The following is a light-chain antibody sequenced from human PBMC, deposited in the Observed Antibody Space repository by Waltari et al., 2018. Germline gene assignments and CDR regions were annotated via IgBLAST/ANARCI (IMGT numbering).Light chain of an antibody. J-gene: IGKJ5*01. CDR1: QSVSGN. CDR3: QQYYDWRRVT. V-gene: IGKV3D-15*01. Sequence: EIVMTQSPATLSVSPGERATLSCRACQSVSGNLAWYQQKPGQAPRLLIYGASTRATGIPARFSGSASGTEFTLTISSLQSEDSAVYYCQQYYDWRRVTFGQGTRLEIK. CDR2: GAS.